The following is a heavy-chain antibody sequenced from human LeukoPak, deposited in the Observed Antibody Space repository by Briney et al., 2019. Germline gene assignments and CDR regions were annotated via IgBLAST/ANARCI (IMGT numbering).Heavy chain of an antibody. J-gene: IGHJ4*02. CDR1: GYTFTSYG. CDR2: INPNSGNT. Sequence: ASVKVSCKASGYTFTSYGISWVRQATGQGLEWMGWINPNSGNTGYAQKFQGRVTMTRNTSISTAYMELSSLRSEDTAVYYCARGISGWYEIDYWGQGTLVTVSS. D-gene: IGHD6-19*01. CDR3: ARGISGWYEIDY. V-gene: IGHV1-8*02.